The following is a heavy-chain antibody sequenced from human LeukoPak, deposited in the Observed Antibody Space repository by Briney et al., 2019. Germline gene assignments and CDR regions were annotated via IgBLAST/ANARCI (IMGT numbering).Heavy chain of an antibody. CDR2: ISSDSNTI. J-gene: IGHJ6*03. V-gene: IGHV3-48*01. Sequence: GGSRRLSCAASQFTFSSYNMNWVRQAPGKGLAWVSYISSDSNTIYCAVSVEGRFTISRENAKNSLYLEMNSLRAEDTAVYHCERVLSSYFYYMDVWAKGTAVTVSS. CDR1: QFTFSSYN. CDR3: ERVLSSYFYYMDV. D-gene: IGHD3-3*02.